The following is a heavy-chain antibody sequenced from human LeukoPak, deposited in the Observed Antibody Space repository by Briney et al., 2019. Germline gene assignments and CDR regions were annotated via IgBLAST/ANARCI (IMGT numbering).Heavy chain of an antibody. CDR1: GFTFSSYA. CDR2: ISYDGSNK. Sequence: GRSLRLSCAASGFTFSSYAMHWVRQAPGKGLEWVAVISYDGSNKYYADSVKGRFTISRDNSKNTLYLQMNSLRAEDTGVYYCERENIVVVVAVDYYGMDVWGRGTTVTVSS. J-gene: IGHJ6*02. CDR3: ERENIVVVVAVDYYGMDV. V-gene: IGHV3-30-3*01. D-gene: IGHD2-15*01.